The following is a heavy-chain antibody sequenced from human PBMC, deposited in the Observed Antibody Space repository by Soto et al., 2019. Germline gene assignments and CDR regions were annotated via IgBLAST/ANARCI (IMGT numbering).Heavy chain of an antibody. J-gene: IGHJ4*02. V-gene: IGHV3-15*01. CDR2: IKSKTDGGTT. CDR1: GFTFSNAW. D-gene: IGHD2-15*01. Sequence: EVQLVESGGGLVKPGGSLRLSCAASGFTFSNAWMSWVRQAPGKGLEWVGRIKSKTDGGTTDYAAPVKGRFTSSRDDSKNTLYLQMNSLKTEDTAVYYCTTVYCSGGSCYSFGQWGQGTLVTVSS. CDR3: TTVYCSGGSCYSFGQ.